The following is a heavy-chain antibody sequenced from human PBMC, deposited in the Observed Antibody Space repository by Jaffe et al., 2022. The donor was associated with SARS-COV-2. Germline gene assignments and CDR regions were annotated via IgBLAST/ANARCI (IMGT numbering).Heavy chain of an antibody. Sequence: EVQLVESGGGLVQPGGSLKLSCAASELTFSGSAMHWVRQASGKGLEWVGRIRSKTNNYATAYAASVKGRFTISRDDSKNTAYLRMNSLKTEDTAVYYCAGWGDYYYEGMDVWGQGTTVTVSS. V-gene: IGHV3-73*01. D-gene: IGHD3-10*01. CDR1: ELTFSGSA. CDR3: AGWGDYYYEGMDV. J-gene: IGHJ6*02. CDR2: IRSKTNNYAT.